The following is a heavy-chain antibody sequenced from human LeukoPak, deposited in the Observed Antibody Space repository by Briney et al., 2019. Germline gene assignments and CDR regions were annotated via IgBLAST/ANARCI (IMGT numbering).Heavy chain of an antibody. CDR2: TNPGGSNI. J-gene: IGHJ4*02. Sequence: GESLKISCKGSGYIFTSYWIGWVRQMPGKGLEWMGITNPGGSNIIYSPSFQGQVTISADKSISTAYLQWSSLKASDTAVYFCARQVSSNSWSYDLWGQGTLVTVSS. D-gene: IGHD6-13*01. CDR3: ARQVSSNSWSYDL. V-gene: IGHV5-51*01. CDR1: GYIFTSYW.